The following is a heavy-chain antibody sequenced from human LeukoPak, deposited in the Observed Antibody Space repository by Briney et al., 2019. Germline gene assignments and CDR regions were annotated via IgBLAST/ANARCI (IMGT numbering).Heavy chain of an antibody. CDR3: ARAGDSSGYSDY. D-gene: IGHD3-22*01. CDR1: GGTFSSYA. V-gene: IGHV1-69*04. J-gene: IGHJ4*02. CDR2: IIPILGIA. Sequence: SVKVSCKASGGTFSSYAISWVRQAPGQGLEWMGRIIPILGIANYAQKFQGRVTITADKSTSTAYMELSSLRSEDTAVYYCARAGDSSGYSDYWGQGTLVTVSS.